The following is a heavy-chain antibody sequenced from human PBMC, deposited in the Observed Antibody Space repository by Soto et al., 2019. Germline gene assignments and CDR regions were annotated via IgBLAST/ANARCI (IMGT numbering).Heavy chain of an antibody. CDR3: ANGYSYGPFDP. V-gene: IGHV3-23*01. CDR2: ISGSGDST. CDR1: GFTFSSYA. D-gene: IGHD5-18*01. Sequence: EEQLLESGGGLVQPGKSLRLSCAVSGFTFSSYAMSWVRQTPGKGLQWVSAISGSGDSTFYADSVKGRFTISRDNSKNTLYLQMNSLRAEDTAVYYCANGYSYGPFDPWGQGTLVTVSS. J-gene: IGHJ5*02.